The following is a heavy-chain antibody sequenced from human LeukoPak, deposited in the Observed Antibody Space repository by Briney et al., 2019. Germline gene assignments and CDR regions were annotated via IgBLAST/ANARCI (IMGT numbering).Heavy chain of an antibody. J-gene: IGHJ6*03. D-gene: IGHD6-13*01. Sequence: PSETLSLTCTVSGGSISSSSYYWGWIRQPPGKGLEWIGSIYYSGSTYYNPPLQSRVTISVDTSKNQFSLNLRSVNAADTAVYYCARGSSSRYVHYYYYCYMDVWDKGTTVTVSS. CDR3: ARGSSSRYVHYYYYCYMDV. CDR1: GGSISSSSYY. V-gene: IGHV4-39*07. CDR2: IYYSGST.